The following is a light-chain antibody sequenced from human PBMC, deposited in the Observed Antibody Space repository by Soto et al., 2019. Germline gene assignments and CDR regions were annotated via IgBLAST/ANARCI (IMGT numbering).Light chain of an antibody. CDR2: NSN. J-gene: IGLJ1*01. Sequence: QCLLTQPHCVSGARGQSFTISCTGSNSNIGAGYDVHWYQQIPGKAPKVLVYNSNSRPSGIPDRFSGSKSGASASLAITGLQAEDEADYYCQSYDIGLTGFYVSGTGTKVTVL. CDR3: QSYDIGLTGFYV. V-gene: IGLV1-40*01. CDR1: NSNIGAGYD.